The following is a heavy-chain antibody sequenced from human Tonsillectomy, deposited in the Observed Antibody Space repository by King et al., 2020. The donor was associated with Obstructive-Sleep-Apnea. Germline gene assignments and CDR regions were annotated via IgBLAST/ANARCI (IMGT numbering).Heavy chain of an antibody. Sequence: VQLVESGGGLVQPGGSLRLSCAASGFTFSSYVMHWVRQAPGKGLEYVSGISSNGGSTDYANSVKGRFTISRDNSKNTLYLQMGSLRGEDMAVYYCARDTNYGDYDPAIYYGMDVWGQGTTVTVSS. V-gene: IGHV3-64*01. CDR1: GFTFSSYV. CDR3: ARDTNYGDYDPAIYYGMDV. J-gene: IGHJ6*02. CDR2: ISSNGGST. D-gene: IGHD4-17*01.